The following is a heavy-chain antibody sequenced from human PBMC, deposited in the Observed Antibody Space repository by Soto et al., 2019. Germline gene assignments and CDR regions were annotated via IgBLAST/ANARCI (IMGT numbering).Heavy chain of an antibody. CDR1: GFTLSSYG. Sequence: TGGSLRLSCAASGFTLSSYGLHWVRQAPGKGLEWVAVIWYDGSNKYYADSVKGRFTISRDNSKNTLYLQMNSLRAEDTAVYYWARGAPQSLLHTDYWGQGTLVNVST. CDR2: IWYDGSNK. V-gene: IGHV3-33*01. J-gene: IGHJ4*02. CDR3: ARGAPQSLLHTDY. D-gene: IGHD2-15*01.